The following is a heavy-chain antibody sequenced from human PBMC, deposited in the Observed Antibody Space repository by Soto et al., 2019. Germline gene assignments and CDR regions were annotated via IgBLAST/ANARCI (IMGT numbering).Heavy chain of an antibody. J-gene: IGHJ4*02. CDR1: GGTFSSYA. D-gene: IGHD2-15*01. Sequence: QVQLVQSGAEVKKPGSSVKVSCKASGGTFSSYAIGWVRQAPGQGLEWMGGIIPIFGTANYAQKFQGRVTITADESTSTAYMELSSLRSEDTAVYYCASKSCSGGSCYAVDWGQGTLVTVSS. CDR3: ASKSCSGGSCYAVD. CDR2: IIPIFGTA. V-gene: IGHV1-69*01.